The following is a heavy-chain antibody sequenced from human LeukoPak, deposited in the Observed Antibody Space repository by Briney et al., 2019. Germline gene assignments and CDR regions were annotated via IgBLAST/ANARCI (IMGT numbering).Heavy chain of an antibody. CDR3: ARGGSDV. CDR2: IIPILGIA. V-gene: IGHV1-69*04. Sequence: ASVKVSCKASGGTFSSYAISWVRQAPGQGLEWMGRIIPILGIANYAQKFQGRVTMTRNTSISTAYMELSSLRSEDTAVYYCARGGSDVWGQGTTVTVSS. CDR1: GGTFSSYA. J-gene: IGHJ6*02.